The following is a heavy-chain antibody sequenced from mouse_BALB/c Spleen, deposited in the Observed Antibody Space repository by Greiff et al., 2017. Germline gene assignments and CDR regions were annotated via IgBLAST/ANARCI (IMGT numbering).Heavy chain of an antibody. J-gene: IGHJ3*01. D-gene: IGHD3-2*01. Sequence: VQLQQSGAELVKPGASVKLSCTATGFNIKDTYMHWVKQRPEQGLEWIGRIDPANGNTKYDPKFQGKATITADTSSNTAYLQLSSLTSEDTAVYYCASSDSSGYGFAYWGQGTLVTVSA. CDR1: GFNIKDTY. CDR2: IDPANGNT. CDR3: ASSDSSGYGFAY. V-gene: IGHV14-3*02.